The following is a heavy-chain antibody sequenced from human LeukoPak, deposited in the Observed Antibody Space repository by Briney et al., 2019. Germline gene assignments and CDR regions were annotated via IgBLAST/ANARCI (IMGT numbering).Heavy chain of an antibody. CDR1: GGSISSSDW. CDR2: IYHSGST. V-gene: IGHV4-4*02. D-gene: IGHD3-9*01. CDR3: ARDGQSYYDILTGRRGYYFDY. J-gene: IGHJ4*02. Sequence: SETLSLTCAVSGGSISSSDWWSWVRQPPGEGLEWIGEIYHSGSTNYNPSLKSRVTISVDKSKNQFSLKLSSVTAADTAVYYCARDGQSYYDILTGRRGYYFDYWGQGTLVTVSS.